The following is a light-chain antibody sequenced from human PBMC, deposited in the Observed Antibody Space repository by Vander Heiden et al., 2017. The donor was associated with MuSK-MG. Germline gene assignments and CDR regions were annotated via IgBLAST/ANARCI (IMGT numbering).Light chain of an antibody. J-gene: IGLJ3*02. CDR1: GWPKQY. CDR3: HSADSSGTYPQL. Sequence: SYELTQPPSVSVSPGQTARITCSGDGWPKQYAYWYQQKPGQAPVLVIYQASGRPSVIPELFSGSSSGTTVTLTISGVQAEDEADYYCHSADSSGTYPQLFGGGTKLTVL. CDR2: QAS. V-gene: IGLV3-25*03.